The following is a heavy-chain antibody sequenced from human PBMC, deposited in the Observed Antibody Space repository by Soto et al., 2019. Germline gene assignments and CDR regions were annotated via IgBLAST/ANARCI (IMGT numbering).Heavy chain of an antibody. CDR1: GFTFSSYA. J-gene: IGHJ4*02. D-gene: IGHD4-17*01. CDR2: INSSGGST. V-gene: IGHV3-23*01. CDR3: AKDLYGDSDFDC. Sequence: EVQLLESGGGLVQPGGSLRLSCAASGFTFSSYAMSWVRQAPRKGLEWVSTINSSGGSTYYADSVKGRVPISRDNSKSTLYLQMSSPRATDTAIYCGAKDLYGDSDFDCWGQGTVVTVSS.